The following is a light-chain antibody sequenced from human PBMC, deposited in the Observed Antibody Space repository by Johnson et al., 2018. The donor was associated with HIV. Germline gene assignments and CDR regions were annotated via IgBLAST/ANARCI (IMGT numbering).Light chain of an antibody. CDR1: SSNIGNNY. J-gene: IGLJ1*01. CDR2: DNN. V-gene: IGLV1-51*01. CDR3: GTWDSSLSDHV. Sequence: SCSGSSSNIGNNYVSWYQQLPGTAPKLLIYDNNKRPSGIPDRFSGSKSGTSATLGITGLQTGDEADYYCGTWDSSLSDHVFGTGTKVTVL.